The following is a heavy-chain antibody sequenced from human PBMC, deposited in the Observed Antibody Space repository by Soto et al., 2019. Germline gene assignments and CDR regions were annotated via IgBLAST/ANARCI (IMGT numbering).Heavy chain of an antibody. CDR3: ARDPRATKWFDT. CDR2: IFYSGST. Sequence: QVQLQESGPGLVKPSQTLSLTCTVSGGPISSGGYYWNWIRHHPGKGLEWIGYIFYSGSTYYNPAHKRRVTISVVMSKNPFALRLSSVTAAGTAVYYCARDPRATKWFDTWGQATLVTVSS. CDR1: GGPISSGGYY. V-gene: IGHV4-31*03. D-gene: IGHD5-12*01. J-gene: IGHJ5*02.